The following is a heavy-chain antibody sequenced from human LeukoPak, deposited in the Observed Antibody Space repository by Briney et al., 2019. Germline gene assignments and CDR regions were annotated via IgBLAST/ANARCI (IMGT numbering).Heavy chain of an antibody. V-gene: IGHV3-30-3*01. D-gene: IGHD3-22*01. CDR2: ISYDGSNT. CDR3: AKDHYYDSSGSDAFDI. Sequence: GGSLRLSCAASGFTFSTYTMHWVRQAPGKGLEWVALISYDGSNTYYADSVEGRFTISRDNSKNTLFLQMNSLRAEDTAVYYCAKDHYYDSSGSDAFDIWGQGTMVTVSS. CDR1: GFTFSTYT. J-gene: IGHJ3*02.